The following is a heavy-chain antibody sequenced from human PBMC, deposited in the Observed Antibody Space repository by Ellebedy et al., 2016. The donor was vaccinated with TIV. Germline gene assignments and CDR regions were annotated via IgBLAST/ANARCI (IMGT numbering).Heavy chain of an antibody. CDR1: GYTVTELS. J-gene: IGHJ3*02. D-gene: IGHD3-10*01. CDR2: FDPEDGET. Sequence: AASVKVSCTVSGYTVTELSMHWVRQAPGKGLEWMGGFDPEDGETIYAQKFQGRVTMTEDTSTDTAYMELSSLRSEDTAVYYCATGILWFGELLPSNDAFDIWGQGTMVTVSS. V-gene: IGHV1-24*01. CDR3: ATGILWFGELLPSNDAFDI.